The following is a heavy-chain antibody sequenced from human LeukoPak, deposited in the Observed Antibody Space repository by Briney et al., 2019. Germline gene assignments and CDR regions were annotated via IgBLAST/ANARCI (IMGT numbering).Heavy chain of an antibody. CDR3: ARHFDSGSYSNVFDY. D-gene: IGHD1-26*01. CDR1: GLTFSSYS. J-gene: IGHJ4*02. V-gene: IGHV3-48*01. CDR2: ISSSSSTI. Sequence: GGSLRLSCAASGLTFSSYSMNWVRQAPGKGLEWVSYISSSSSTIYYADSVKGRFAISRDNAKNSLYLQMNSLRAEDTAVYYCARHFDSGSYSNVFDYWGQGTLVTVSS.